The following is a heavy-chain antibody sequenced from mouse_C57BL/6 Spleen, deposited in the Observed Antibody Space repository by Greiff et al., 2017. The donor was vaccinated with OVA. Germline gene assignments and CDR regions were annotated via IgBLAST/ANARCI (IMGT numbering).Heavy chain of an antibody. CDR2: IYPGDGDT. CDR3: ARSGYYSNWYFDV. V-gene: IGHV1-82*01. CDR1: GYAFSSSW. J-gene: IGHJ1*03. D-gene: IGHD2-5*01. Sequence: VQLQESGPELVKPGASVKISCKASGYAFSSSWMNWVKQRPGKGLEWIGRIYPGDGDTNYNGKFKGKATLTADKSSSTAYMHLSSLTSEYSAVYFCARSGYYSNWYFDVWGTGTTVTVSS.